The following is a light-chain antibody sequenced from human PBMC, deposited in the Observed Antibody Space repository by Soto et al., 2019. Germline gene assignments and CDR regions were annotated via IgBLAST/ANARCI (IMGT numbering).Light chain of an antibody. CDR3: SSYTTSSLVV. V-gene: IGLV2-14*01. CDR1: SSDVGGYNY. Sequence: QSALTQPASVSGSPGQSITISCTGTSSDVGGYNYVSWYQQPPCKAPKLMIYDVNNRPSGVSNRFSGSKSGNTASLTISGLQAEDEADYYCSSYTTSSLVVFGGGTKLTVL. J-gene: IGLJ2*01. CDR2: DVN.